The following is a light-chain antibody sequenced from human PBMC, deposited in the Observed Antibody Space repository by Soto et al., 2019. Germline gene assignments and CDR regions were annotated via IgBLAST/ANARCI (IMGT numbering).Light chain of an antibody. J-gene: IGLJ2*01. Sequence: QSVLTQPASVSGSPGQSITISCTGTSSDVGGYNHVSWYQQHPGKAPKLMIYDVTDRPSGVSNRFSGSKSGNTASLAISGLQAEDEADYYCNSYTGTNTLVFGGGTKLTVL. CDR1: SSDVGGYNH. CDR3: NSYTGTNTLV. CDR2: DVT. V-gene: IGLV2-14*03.